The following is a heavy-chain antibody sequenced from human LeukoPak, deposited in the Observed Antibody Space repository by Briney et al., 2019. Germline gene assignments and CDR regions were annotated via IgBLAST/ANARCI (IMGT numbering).Heavy chain of an antibody. CDR3: ARAPPRITIFGVAMPFDY. V-gene: IGHV1-46*01. J-gene: IGHJ4*02. Sequence: ASVKVSCKASGGTFSSYAISWVRQAPGQGLEWMGIVNPSGGSTSYAQKFQGRVTMTRDTSTSTVYMELSSLRSEDTAVYYCARAPPRITIFGVAMPFDYWGQGTLVTVSS. D-gene: IGHD3-3*01. CDR2: VNPSGGST. CDR1: GGTFSSYA.